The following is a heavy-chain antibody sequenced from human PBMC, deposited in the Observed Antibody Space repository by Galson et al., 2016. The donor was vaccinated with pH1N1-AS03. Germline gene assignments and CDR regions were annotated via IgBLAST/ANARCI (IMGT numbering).Heavy chain of an antibody. CDR3: AKDRVSSTSYRIDP. Sequence: SLRLSCAGSGFSFSTFGMYWVRQAPGRGLEWVASIWYDGSNKYYLDPVKGRFTISRDNSQDTLYLQMNSLRADDKAVNYCAKDRVSSTSYRIDPWGQGTLVIVSS. V-gene: IGHV3-33*06. CDR2: IWYDGSNK. D-gene: IGHD2-2*01. CDR1: GFSFSTFG. J-gene: IGHJ5*02.